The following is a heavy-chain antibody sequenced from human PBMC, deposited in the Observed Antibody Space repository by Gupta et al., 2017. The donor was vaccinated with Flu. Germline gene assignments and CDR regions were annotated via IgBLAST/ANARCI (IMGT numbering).Heavy chain of an antibody. J-gene: IGHJ6*02. CDR3: ARGGAALTRYYYYGMDV. Sequence: QVQLQESGPGLVKPSETLSLTCTVSGGSISSYYWSWIRQPPGKGLEWIGYIYYSGSTNYNPSLKSRVTISVDTSKNQISLKLISATAADTAVYYCARGGAALTRYYYYGMDVWGQGTTVTVSS. V-gene: IGHV4-59*01. D-gene: IGHD6-6*01. CDR1: GGSISSYY. CDR2: IYYSGST.